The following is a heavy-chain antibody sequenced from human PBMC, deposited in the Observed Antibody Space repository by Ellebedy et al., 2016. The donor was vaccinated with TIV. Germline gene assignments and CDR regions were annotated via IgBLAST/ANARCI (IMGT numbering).Heavy chain of an antibody. CDR3: ARHSVRGVIMTELDY. CDR2: IYYSGST. CDR1: GGSISSYY. J-gene: IGHJ4*02. V-gene: IGHV4-59*08. Sequence: MPSETLSLTCTASGGSISSYYWSWIRQPPGKGLEWIGYIYYSGSTNYNPSLKSRVTISVETSKNQFSLKLSSVTAADTAVDYCARHSVRGVIMTELDYWGQGTLVTVSS. D-gene: IGHD3-10*01.